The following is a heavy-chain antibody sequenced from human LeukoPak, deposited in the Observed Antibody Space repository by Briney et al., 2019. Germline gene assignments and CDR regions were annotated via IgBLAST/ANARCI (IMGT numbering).Heavy chain of an antibody. V-gene: IGHV1-69*05. J-gene: IGHJ5*02. D-gene: IGHD3-3*02. CDR2: IIPIFGTA. CDR3: AREFLASTLSDNWFDP. Sequence: SVKVSCKASGGTFSSYAISWVRQAPGQGLEWMGGIIPIFGTANYAQKFQGRVTMTRDTSISTAYMELSRLRSDDTAVYYCAREFLASTLSDNWFDPWGQGTLVTVSS. CDR1: GGTFSSYA.